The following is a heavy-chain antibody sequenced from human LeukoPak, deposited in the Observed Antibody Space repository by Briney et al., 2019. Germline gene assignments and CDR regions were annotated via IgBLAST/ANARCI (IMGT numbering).Heavy chain of an antibody. V-gene: IGHV3-74*01. CDR3: ARDGGNYSPQDY. CDR2: INGDGSMP. Sequence: QPGGSLRLSCAASGFTFSNYWMHWVRQAPGKGLVWVSCINGDGSMPTYADSVKGRFTISRDNAKNTLSLHMNSLRAGDTGVYYCARDGGNYSPQDYWGQGTLVTVSS. D-gene: IGHD1-26*01. J-gene: IGHJ4*02. CDR1: GFTFSNYW.